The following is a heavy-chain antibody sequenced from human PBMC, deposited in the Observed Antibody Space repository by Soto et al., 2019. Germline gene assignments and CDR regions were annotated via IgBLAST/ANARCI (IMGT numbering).Heavy chain of an antibody. CDR1: DFSFSTYN. CDR2: ISSSSRTV. Sequence: EEQLVESGGGLVPPGGSLRLTCAASDFSFSTYNMNWVRQAPGKGLEWLSYISSSSRTVYYADSVRGRFTIARDNAKNSSYLQMNNLRAEDTAVYYCARDLLGGYDRGLFDYWGQGTLVSVSS. J-gene: IGHJ4*02. CDR3: ARDLLGGYDRGLFDY. D-gene: IGHD5-12*01. V-gene: IGHV3-48*01.